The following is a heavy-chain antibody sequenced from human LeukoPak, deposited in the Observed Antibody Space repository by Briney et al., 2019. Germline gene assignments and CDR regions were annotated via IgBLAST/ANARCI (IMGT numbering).Heavy chain of an antibody. CDR1: GGSISSYY. J-gene: IGHJ6*02. CDR3: ASSTRIAVARDYGMDV. Sequence: SETLSLTCTVSGGSISSYYWSWIRQPPGKGLEWIGYIYYSGSTNYNPSLKSRVTISVDRSKNQFSLKLSSVTAADTAVYYCASSTRIAVARDYGMDVWGQGTTVTVSS. V-gene: IGHV4-59*12. CDR2: IYYSGST. D-gene: IGHD6-19*01.